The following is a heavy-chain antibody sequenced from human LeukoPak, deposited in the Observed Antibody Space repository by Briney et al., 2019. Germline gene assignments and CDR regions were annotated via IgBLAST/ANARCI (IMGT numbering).Heavy chain of an antibody. CDR1: GGSISSSNW. CDR2: IYHSGTT. J-gene: IGHJ4*02. CDR3: ARYSRGGDFDY. V-gene: IGHV4-4*02. D-gene: IGHD2-21*01. Sequence: SETLSLTCAVSGGSISSSNWWSWVRPPPGKGLEWIGEIYHSGTTNYNPSLKSRVTISVDKSKNQFSLTLSSVTAADTAVYYCARYSRGGDFDYWGQGTLVTVSS.